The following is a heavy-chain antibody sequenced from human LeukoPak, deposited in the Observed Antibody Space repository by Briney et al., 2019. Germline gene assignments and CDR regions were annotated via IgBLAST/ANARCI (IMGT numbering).Heavy chain of an antibody. J-gene: IGHJ4*02. CDR2: IPYDGSNN. D-gene: IGHD3-10*01. CDR1: GFTLSNYV. V-gene: IGHV3-30*18. CDR3: AKYGSGSYYNGLY. Sequence: GGSLRLSCAASGFTLSNYVMHWVRQAPGKGLEWVALIPYDGSNNYYADSVKGRFTISRDISKSTLYLQMNSLRDEDTAVYYCAKYGSGSYYNGLYWGQGTLVTVSS.